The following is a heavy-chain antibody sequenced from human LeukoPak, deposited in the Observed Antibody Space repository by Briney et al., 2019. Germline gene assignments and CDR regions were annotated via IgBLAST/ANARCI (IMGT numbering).Heavy chain of an antibody. CDR1: GYTFTGYY. V-gene: IGHV1-2*06. D-gene: IGHD6-13*01. CDR2: INPNSGGT. Sequence: VASVKVSCKASGYTFTGYYMHWVRQAPGQGLEWMGRINPNSGGTNYAQKFQGRVTTTRDTSISTAYMELSRLRSDDTAVYYCARGRSSSSWYGGWFDPWGQGTLVTVSS. J-gene: IGHJ5*02. CDR3: ARGRSSSSWYGGWFDP.